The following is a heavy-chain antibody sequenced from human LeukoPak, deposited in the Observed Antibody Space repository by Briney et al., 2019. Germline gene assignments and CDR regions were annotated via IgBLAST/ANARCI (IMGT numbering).Heavy chain of an antibody. J-gene: IGHJ4*02. CDR1: GFAFSSYA. Sequence: GGSLRLSCAASGFAFSSYAMNWVRQAPGKGLELVSFITSSSNAVYYADSMKGRFTVSRDNAENSLYLQMNSLRAEDTAVYYCARDRMGGSFDYWGQGTLVTVSS. CDR2: ITSSSNAV. D-gene: IGHD2-15*01. V-gene: IGHV3-48*01. CDR3: ARDRMGGSFDY.